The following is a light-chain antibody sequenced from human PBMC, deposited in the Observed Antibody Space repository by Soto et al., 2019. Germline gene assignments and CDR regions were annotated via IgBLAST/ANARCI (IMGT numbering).Light chain of an antibody. CDR2: QVS. CDR1: SSDVGAYNY. CDR3: CSYTTSSTVV. J-gene: IGLJ2*01. Sequence: QYALTQPASVSGSPGQSITISCTGTSSDVGAYNYVSWYQQYPGKAPKVIIYQVSNRPSGVSNRFSGSKSGNTASLTISGLQAEDEADYYCCSYTTSSTVVFGGGTKVAVL. V-gene: IGLV2-14*01.